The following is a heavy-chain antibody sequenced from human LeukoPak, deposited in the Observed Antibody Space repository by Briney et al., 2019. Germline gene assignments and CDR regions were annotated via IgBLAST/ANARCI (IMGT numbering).Heavy chain of an antibody. V-gene: IGHV4-4*07. D-gene: IGHD2-2*01. CDR1: GGSISSFY. Sequence: SETLSLTCTVSGGSISSFYLSWIRQPAGKGLEWIGRIYSSGTTNYNPSLRSRVTMSVDTSKKQFSLNLSSVTAADTAVYYCARDLIPAVAGAFWFDPRGQGTLVTVSS. CDR3: ARDLIPAVAGAFWFDP. CDR2: IYSSGTT. J-gene: IGHJ5*02.